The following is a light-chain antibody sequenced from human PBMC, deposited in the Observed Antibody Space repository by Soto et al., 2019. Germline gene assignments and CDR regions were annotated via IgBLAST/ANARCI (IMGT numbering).Light chain of an antibody. CDR2: GNS. Sequence: QSVLTQPPSVSEAPGQRVTNPCTGSSSNIGAGYDVHWYQQLPGTAPKLLIYGNSKRPSGVPDRFSGSKSGTSASLAITGLQAEDEADYYCQSYDSSLSGYVFGTRTKVTVL. CDR1: SSNIGAGYD. V-gene: IGLV1-40*01. J-gene: IGLJ1*01. CDR3: QSYDSSLSGYV.